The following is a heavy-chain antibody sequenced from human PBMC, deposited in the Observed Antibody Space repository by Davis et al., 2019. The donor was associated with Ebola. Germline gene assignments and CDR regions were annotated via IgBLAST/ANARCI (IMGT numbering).Heavy chain of an antibody. J-gene: IGHJ6*02. CDR2: INAGNGNT. V-gene: IGHV1-3*01. D-gene: IGHD3-3*01. CDR1: GYTFTSYA. Sequence: ASVKVSCKASGYTFTSYAMHWVRQAPGQRLEWMGWINAGNGNTKYSQKFQGRVTITRDTSASTAYMELSSLRSEDTAVYYCARGTTPSITIFGAVINYGMDVWGQGTTVTVSS. CDR3: ARGTTPSITIFGAVINYGMDV.